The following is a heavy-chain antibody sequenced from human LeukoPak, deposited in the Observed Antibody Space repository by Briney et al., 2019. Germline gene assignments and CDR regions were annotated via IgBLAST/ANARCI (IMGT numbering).Heavy chain of an antibody. CDR1: GYTFTGYY. D-gene: IGHD3-10*01. V-gene: IGHV1-2*02. CDR3: ARGGYYYGSGSLPPGY. J-gene: IGHJ4*02. CDR2: INPHSGGT. Sequence: ASVKVSCKASGYTFTGYYIHWVRQAPGQGLEWMGWINPHSGGTNYAQKFQGRVTMTRDTSISTAYMELSRLRSDDTAVYYCARGGYYYGSGSLPPGYWGQGTLVTVSS.